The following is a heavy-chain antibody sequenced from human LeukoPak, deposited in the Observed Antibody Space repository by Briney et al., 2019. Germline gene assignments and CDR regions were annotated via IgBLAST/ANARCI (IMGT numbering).Heavy chain of an antibody. CDR1: GGSISSYY. Sequence: SETLSLTCTVSGGSISSYYWSWIRQPPGEGLEWIGYIYYSGSTNYNPSLKSRVTISVDTSKNQFSLKLSSVTAADTAVYYCARASYSSSWYGNYYFDYWGQGTLVTVSS. J-gene: IGHJ4*02. V-gene: IGHV4-59*01. CDR2: IYYSGST. D-gene: IGHD6-13*01. CDR3: ARASYSSSWYGNYYFDY.